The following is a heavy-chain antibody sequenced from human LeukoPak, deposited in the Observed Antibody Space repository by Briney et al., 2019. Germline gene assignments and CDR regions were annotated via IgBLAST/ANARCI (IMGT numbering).Heavy chain of an antibody. CDR1: GFTVSSNY. V-gene: IGHV3-53*01. D-gene: IGHD1-7*01. CDR2: IYSGGST. CDR3: ARDLTGTTRDY. J-gene: IGHJ4*02. Sequence: GGSLRLSCAASGFTVSSNYMSWVREAPGKGLECVSVIYSGGSTYYADSVKGRFTISRNRSKNTLYLQMSSLRAEDTAVYYCARDLTGTTRDYWGQGTLVTVSS.